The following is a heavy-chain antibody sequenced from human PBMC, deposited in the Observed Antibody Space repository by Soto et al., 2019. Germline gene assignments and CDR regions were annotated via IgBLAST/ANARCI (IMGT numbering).Heavy chain of an antibody. CDR1: GGSISSVGYY. V-gene: IGHV4-30-4*08. Sequence: SETLSLTSTVSGGSISSVGYYWSWIRQHPGKGLEWIGYIYYSGSTYYNPSLKSRVTISVDTSKNQFSLKLSSVTAADTAVYYCARMDCISTSCYSLGYWGQGTLVTVSS. D-gene: IGHD2-2*01. J-gene: IGHJ4*02. CDR2: IYYSGST. CDR3: ARMDCISTSCYSLGY.